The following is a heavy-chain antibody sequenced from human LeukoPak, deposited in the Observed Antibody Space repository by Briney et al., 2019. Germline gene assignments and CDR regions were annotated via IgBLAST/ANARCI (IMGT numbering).Heavy chain of an antibody. D-gene: IGHD6-13*01. CDR1: GFTFSSYS. J-gene: IGHJ4*02. CDR3: ARVDSSNWYEYRGYFDY. Sequence: PGGSLRLSCAASGFTFSSYSMNWVRQAPGKGLEWVSSISSSSSYIYYADSVKGRFTISRDNAKNSLYLQMNSLRAEDTAVYYCARVDSSNWYEYRGYFDYWGQGTLVTVSS. V-gene: IGHV3-21*01. CDR2: ISSSSSYI.